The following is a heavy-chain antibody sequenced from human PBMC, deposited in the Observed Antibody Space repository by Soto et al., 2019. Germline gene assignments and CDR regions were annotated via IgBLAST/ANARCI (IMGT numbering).Heavy chain of an antibody. CDR2: ISDSSSYI. V-gene: IGHV3-21*01. CDR1: GFTFSRYS. D-gene: IGHD3-10*01. Sequence: PGGSLRLSCAASGFTFSRYSMNWVRQAPGKGLEWVSAISDSSSYIYYADSVKGRFTVSRDNAKNLLYLEMNNPRAEDSAVYYCSRVIGSHYKSIQHRCQGTLVTVSP. CDR3: SRVIGSHYKSIQH. J-gene: IGHJ1*01.